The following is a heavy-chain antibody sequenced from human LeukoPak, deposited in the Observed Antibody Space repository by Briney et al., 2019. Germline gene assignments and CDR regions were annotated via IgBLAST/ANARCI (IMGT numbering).Heavy chain of an antibody. CDR3: ARDTDPAAIGYFQH. V-gene: IGHV4-4*07. CDR1: GGSISSYY. Sequence: SETLSLTCTVSGGSISSYYLSWIRQPAGKGLEWIGRIYTSGSTNYNPSLKSRVTMSVDTSKNQFSLKLSSVTAADTAVYYCARDTDPAAIGYFQHWGQGTLVTVSS. J-gene: IGHJ1*01. D-gene: IGHD2-2*01. CDR2: IYTSGST.